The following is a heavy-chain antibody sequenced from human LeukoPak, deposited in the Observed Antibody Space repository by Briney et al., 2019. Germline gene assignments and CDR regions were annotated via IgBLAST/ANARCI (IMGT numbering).Heavy chain of an antibody. CDR3: ARRRIAAYNWFDP. V-gene: IGHV4-34*01. D-gene: IGHD6-6*01. J-gene: IGHJ5*02. CDR2: INHSGST. CDR1: GRSFSGYY. Sequence: SETLSLTCAVYGRSFSGYYWIWIRQPPGKGLEWIGEINHSGSTNYNPSLKSRVTISVDTSKNQFSLKLSSVTAADTAVYYCARRRIAAYNWFDPWGQGTLVTVSS.